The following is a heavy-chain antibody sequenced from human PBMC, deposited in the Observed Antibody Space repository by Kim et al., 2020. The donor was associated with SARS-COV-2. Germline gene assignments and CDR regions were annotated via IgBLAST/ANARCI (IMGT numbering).Heavy chain of an antibody. D-gene: IGHD5-12*01. CDR3: GRSYDVSYGMDV. V-gene: IGHV3-13*04. Sequence: GGSLRLSCAASGFTFSSYDMHWVRQAPGKGLEWVSAIGTAGDTYYSGSVKGRFTTSRENAKNSLYLQMNSLRAGDTAVYYCGRSYDVSYGMDVWGQGTTVTVSS. CDR2: IGTAGDT. J-gene: IGHJ6*02. CDR1: GFTFSSYD.